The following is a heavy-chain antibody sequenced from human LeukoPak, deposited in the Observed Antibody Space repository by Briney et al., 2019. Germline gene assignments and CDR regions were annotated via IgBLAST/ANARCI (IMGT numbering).Heavy chain of an antibody. D-gene: IGHD5-12*01. CDR2: ISGDGGST. J-gene: IGHJ4*02. V-gene: IGHV3-43*02. Sequence: GRSLRLSCAASGFTFDDYAMHWVRQAPGKGLEWVSLISGDGGSTYYADSVKGRFTISRDNSKNSLYLQMNSLRTEDTALYYCAKDMSNIVATEGLDYWGQGTLVTVSS. CDR3: AKDMSNIVATEGLDY. CDR1: GFTFDDYA.